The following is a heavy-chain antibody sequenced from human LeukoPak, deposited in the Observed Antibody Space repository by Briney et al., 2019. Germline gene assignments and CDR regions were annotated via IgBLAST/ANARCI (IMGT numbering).Heavy chain of an antibody. V-gene: IGHV4-39*07. CDR2: IYYSGST. CDR3: ARDPSFDY. J-gene: IGHJ4*02. CDR1: GGSISSSSYY. Sequence: SSETLSLTCTVSGGSISSSSYYWGWIRQPPGKGLEWIGSIYYSGSTYYNPSLKSRVTISVDTSKNQFSLKLSSVTAADTAVYYCARDPSFDYWGPGNPGHRLL.